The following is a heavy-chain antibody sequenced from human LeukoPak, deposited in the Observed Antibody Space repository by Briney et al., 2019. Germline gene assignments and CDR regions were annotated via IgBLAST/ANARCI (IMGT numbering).Heavy chain of an antibody. V-gene: IGHV3-53*01. J-gene: IGHJ4*02. CDR1: GFTVSSNY. Sequence: GGSLRLSCAASGFTVSSNYMSWVRQAPGKGLERVSVMYSGGSTYYADSVKGRFTISRDNSKNTLYLQMNSLRAEDTAAYYCARESSGYDPYFDYWGQGTLVTVSS. CDR2: MYSGGST. CDR3: ARESSGYDPYFDY. D-gene: IGHD5-12*01.